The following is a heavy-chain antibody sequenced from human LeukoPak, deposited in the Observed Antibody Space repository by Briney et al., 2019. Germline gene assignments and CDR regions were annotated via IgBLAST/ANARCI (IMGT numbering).Heavy chain of an antibody. J-gene: IGHJ4*02. CDR1: GFTFSSYS. CDR3: ARSRGSSGSYPFDY. D-gene: IGHD1-26*01. V-gene: IGHV3-48*01. CDR2: ISSSSSTI. Sequence: PGGSLRLSCAASGFTFSSYSMNWVRQAAGKGLEWVSYISSSSSTIYYAGSVKGRFTISRDNAKNSLFLQMNSLRAEDTAVYYCARSRGSSGSYPFDYWGQGTLVTVSS.